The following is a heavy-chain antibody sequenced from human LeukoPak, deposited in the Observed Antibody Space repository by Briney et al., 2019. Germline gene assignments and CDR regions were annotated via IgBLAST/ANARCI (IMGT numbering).Heavy chain of an antibody. V-gene: IGHV7-4-1*02. J-gene: IGHJ4*02. D-gene: IGHD5-12*01. CDR1: GYTFTKYA. Sequence: ASVKVSCKASGYTFTKYAMNWVRQAPGQGLEWVGWINTNTGNPKYAQGFTGRFVFSLDTSVSTAYLQISSLKAEDTAVYYCARPGSIARGGYDFYWGQGTLVTVSS. CDR2: INTNTGNP. CDR3: ARPGSIARGGYDFY.